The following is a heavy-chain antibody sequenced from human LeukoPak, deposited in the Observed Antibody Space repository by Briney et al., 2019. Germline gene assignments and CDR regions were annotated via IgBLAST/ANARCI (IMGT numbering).Heavy chain of an antibody. V-gene: IGHV4-61*01. D-gene: IGHD2-15*01. J-gene: IGHJ4*02. Sequence: SETLSLTCTVSGGSVSSGSYYWSWIRQPPGKGLEWIGYIYYSGSTNYNPSLKSRVTISVDTSKNQFSLKLSSVTAADTAVYYCARGGGSFWWPPYYFDYWGQGTLVTVSS. CDR1: GGSVSSGSYY. CDR2: IYYSGST. CDR3: ARGGGSFWWPPYYFDY.